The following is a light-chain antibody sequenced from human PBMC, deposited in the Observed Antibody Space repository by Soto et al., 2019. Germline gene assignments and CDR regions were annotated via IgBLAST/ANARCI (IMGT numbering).Light chain of an antibody. CDR1: QSVSSSY. CDR3: QQYGSSPRT. Sequence: EIVLNQSAGTLSLNTGERATLSCRASQSVSSSYLAWYQQKPGQAPRLLIYGASSRATGIPDRFSGSGSGTDFTLTISRLEPEDFAVYYCQQYGSSPRTFGQGTKVDIK. V-gene: IGKV3-20*01. CDR2: GAS. J-gene: IGKJ1*01.